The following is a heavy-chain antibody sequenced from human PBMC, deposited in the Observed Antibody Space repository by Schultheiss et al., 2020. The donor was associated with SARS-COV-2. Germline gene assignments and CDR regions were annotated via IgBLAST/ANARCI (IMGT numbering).Heavy chain of an antibody. Sequence: SVKVSCKASGYTFTSYGISWVRQAPGQGLGWMGGIIPIFGTANYAQKFQGRVTITADESTSTAYMELSSLRSEDTAVYYCAATPTDRGSWGQGTLVTVSS. CDR1: GYTFTSYG. J-gene: IGHJ4*02. V-gene: IGHV1-69*13. D-gene: IGHD1-26*01. CDR3: AATPTDRGS. CDR2: IIPIFGTA.